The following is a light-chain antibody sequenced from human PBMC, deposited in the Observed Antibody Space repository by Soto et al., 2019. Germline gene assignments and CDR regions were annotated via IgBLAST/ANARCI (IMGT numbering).Light chain of an antibody. J-gene: IGKJ2*01. V-gene: IGKV1-5*01. CDR2: DAS. Sequence: DIQMTQSPSTLSASVGDRVSITCRASQSIDTWLAWYQQKPGKAPKLLVYDASSLESGVPSRFSGSGSGTEFTLTISNLQPDDIATYHCQEYNSYSPSTFGQGTKLQIK. CDR3: QEYNSYSPST. CDR1: QSIDTW.